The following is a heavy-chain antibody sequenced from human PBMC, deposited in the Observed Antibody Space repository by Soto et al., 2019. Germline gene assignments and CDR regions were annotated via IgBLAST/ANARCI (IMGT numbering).Heavy chain of an antibody. Sequence: PSATLSLTCPVFSGYLNGHCLLWIRQPAGKGLEWIGHIYKSGTTTYNPSLKSRVTMSVDPPKSRFSLKLSSVTAADTAVYYCARINGGSPDFWGQRNLVTVSS. V-gene: IGHV4-59*10. J-gene: IGHJ4*02. CDR1: SGYLNGHC. CDR3: ARINGGSPDF. CDR2: IYKSGTT. D-gene: IGHD2-15*01.